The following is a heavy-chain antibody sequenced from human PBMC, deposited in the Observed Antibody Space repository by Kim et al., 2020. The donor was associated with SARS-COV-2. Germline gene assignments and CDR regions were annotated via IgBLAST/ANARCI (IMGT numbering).Heavy chain of an antibody. CDR1: GFTFSSYW. D-gene: IGHD5-12*01. CDR3: AREGGYSGYGHFDY. Sequence: GGSLRLSCAASGFTFSSYWMHWVRQAPGKGLVWVSSINSDGSSTSYADSVKGRFTIFRDNAKNTLYLQMNSLRAEDTAVYYCAREGGYSGYGHFDYWGQGTLVTVSS. CDR2: INSDGSST. J-gene: IGHJ4*02. V-gene: IGHV3-74*01.